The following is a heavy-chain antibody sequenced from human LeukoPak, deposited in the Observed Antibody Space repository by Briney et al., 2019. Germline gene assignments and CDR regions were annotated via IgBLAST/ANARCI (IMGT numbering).Heavy chain of an antibody. Sequence: PGGSLRLSCAASGLTFSSYGMSWVRRAPGKGLEWVSGISGSGGSTYYADSVKGRFTISRDNSKNTLYLQMNSLRAEDTAVYYCAKDEYCSGGSCYSGPFDYWGQGTLVTVSS. CDR1: GLTFSSYG. V-gene: IGHV3-23*01. D-gene: IGHD2-15*01. CDR2: ISGSGGST. J-gene: IGHJ4*02. CDR3: AKDEYCSGGSCYSGPFDY.